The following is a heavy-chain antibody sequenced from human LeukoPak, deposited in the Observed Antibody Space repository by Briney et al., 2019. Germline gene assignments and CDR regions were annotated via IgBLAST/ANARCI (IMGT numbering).Heavy chain of an antibody. CDR3: ARAYYYDSSGYYSAFDI. D-gene: IGHD3-22*01. Sequence: GASVNVSCKASGYTFTGYYMHWVRQAPGQGLEWMGWINPNSGGTNYAQKFQGRVTMTRDTSISTAYMELSRLRSDDTAVYYCARAYYYDSSGYYSAFDIWGQGTMVTVSS. CDR2: INPNSGGT. J-gene: IGHJ3*02. V-gene: IGHV1-2*02. CDR1: GYTFTGYY.